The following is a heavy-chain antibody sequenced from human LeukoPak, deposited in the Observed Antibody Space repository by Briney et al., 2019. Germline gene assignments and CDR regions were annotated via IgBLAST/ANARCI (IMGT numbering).Heavy chain of an antibody. Sequence: GGSLRLSCAASGFTFSSYAMSWVRQAPGKGLEWVSAISGGGSGTYYADSVKGRFTISRDNSENALYSQMNSLRVEDTAVYYCAKDQVIAVAANSDYWGQGTLVTVSS. J-gene: IGHJ4*02. CDR2: ISGGGSGT. D-gene: IGHD6-13*01. CDR1: GFTFSSYA. CDR3: AKDQVIAVAANSDY. V-gene: IGHV3-23*01.